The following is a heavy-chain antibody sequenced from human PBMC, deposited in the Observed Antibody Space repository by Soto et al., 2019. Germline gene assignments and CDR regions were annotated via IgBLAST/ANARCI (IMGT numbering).Heavy chain of an antibody. CDR3: ARDLSSGSDLDY. J-gene: IGHJ4*02. D-gene: IGHD3-22*01. Sequence: QVQLVESGGGVVQPGRSLRLSCTASGFTFSNFVMHWVRQAPGKGLEWVALTATDGSNKYYADSVKGRFIISRDNSKNTLYLQMNSLRAEDTAVYSCARDLSSGSDLDYWGQGTLVTVSS. CDR2: TATDGSNK. CDR1: GFTFSNFV. V-gene: IGHV3-30-3*01.